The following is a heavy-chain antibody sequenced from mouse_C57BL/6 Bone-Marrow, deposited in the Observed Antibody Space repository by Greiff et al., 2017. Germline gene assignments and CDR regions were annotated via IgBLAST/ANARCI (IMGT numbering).Heavy chain of an antibody. CDR2: INPRSGGT. V-gene: IGHV1-53*01. CDR1: GYTFTGYW. CDR3: SRSGTSVKYYCYIDY. Sequence: QVQLQQPGAELVKPGASVKLSCKASGYTFTGYWMDWVKQRPGQGLEWIGNINPRSGGTNYNEKFKSKATLTVDKSSNTAYMHLSSLTSKNYAVYYFSRSGTSVKYYCYIDYWGTGTSVTVSS. J-gene: IGHJ4*01. D-gene: IGHD1-1*01.